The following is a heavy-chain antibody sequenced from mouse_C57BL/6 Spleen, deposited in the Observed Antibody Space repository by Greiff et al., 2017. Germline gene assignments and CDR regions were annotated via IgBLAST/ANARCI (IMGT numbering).Heavy chain of an antibody. J-gene: IGHJ3*01. CDR1: GFSLTSYG. Sequence: VQLVESGPGLVAPSQSLSITCTVSGFSLTSYGVDWVRQSPGKGLEWLGVIWGVGSSNYNSALKSRLSISKDNSKSQVFLKMNSLQTDDTAMYYCAGYDYGFAYWGQGTLVTVSA. CDR2: IWGVGSS. CDR3: AGYDYGFAY. V-gene: IGHV2-6*01. D-gene: IGHD2-4*01.